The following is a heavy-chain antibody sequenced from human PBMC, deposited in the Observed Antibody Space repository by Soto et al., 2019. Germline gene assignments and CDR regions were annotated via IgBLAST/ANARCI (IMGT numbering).Heavy chain of an antibody. V-gene: IGHV6-1*01. CDR2: TYYRSKWYN. Sequence: SWIRQSPSRGLEWLGRTYYRSKWYNDYAVSVKSRITINPDTSKNQFSLQLNSVTPEDTAVYYCARDMQVVAATWRPSDAFDIWGQGTMVTVSS. CDR3: ARDMQVVAATWRPSDAFDI. J-gene: IGHJ3*02. D-gene: IGHD2-15*01.